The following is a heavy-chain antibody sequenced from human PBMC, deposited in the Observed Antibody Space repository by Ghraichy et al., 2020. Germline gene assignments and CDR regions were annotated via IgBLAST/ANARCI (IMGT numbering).Heavy chain of an antibody. CDR3: ARGRVPGY. D-gene: IGHD3-10*01. Sequence: SETLSLTCTVSGASLSGSFWTWIRQPPGKGLEWIGFIYYDGSTSSNPSLKSRVTISLDTPISLDTSKNQFSLRLTSVTAADTAVYYCARGRVPGYWGQGTLVTISS. CDR1: GASLSGSF. CDR2: IYYDGST. J-gene: IGHJ4*02. V-gene: IGHV4-59*01.